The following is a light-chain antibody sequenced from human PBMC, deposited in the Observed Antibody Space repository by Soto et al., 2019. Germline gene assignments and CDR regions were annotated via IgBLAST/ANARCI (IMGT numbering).Light chain of an antibody. J-gene: IGKJ3*01. CDR1: QSVSNNY. V-gene: IGKV3D-20*02. CDR2: GAS. CDR3: QHRNNRPFS. Sequence: EIVLTQSPGALSLSPGERATLSCRASQSVSNNYLAWYQQKPGQAPRLLIYGASNRATGIPDRFSGSGSGTDFTLTISRLEPEDFAVYYCQHRNNRPFSFGPGTKVDI.